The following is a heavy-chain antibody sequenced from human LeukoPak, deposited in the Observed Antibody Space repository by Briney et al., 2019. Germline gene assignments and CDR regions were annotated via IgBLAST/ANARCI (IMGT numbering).Heavy chain of an antibody. J-gene: IGHJ4*02. Sequence: SETLSLTCAVYGGSFSGYYWSWIRQPPGRGLEWIGEINHSGSTNYSPSLKSRVTISVDTSKNQFSLKLSSVTAADTAVYYCARRCSSTSCYRSWLGERRYYFDYWGQGTLVTVSS. V-gene: IGHV4-34*01. CDR1: GGSFSGYY. CDR3: ARRCSSTSCYRSWLGERRYYFDY. D-gene: IGHD2-2*01. CDR2: INHSGST.